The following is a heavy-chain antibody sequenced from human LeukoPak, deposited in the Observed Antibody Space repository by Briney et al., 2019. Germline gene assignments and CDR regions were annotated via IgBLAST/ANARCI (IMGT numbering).Heavy chain of an antibody. CDR3: ARDPADFHPHHDAFDI. J-gene: IGHJ3*02. CDR1: GGSISSYY. CDR2: IYTSGST. V-gene: IGHV4-4*07. D-gene: IGHD3-3*01. Sequence: SETLSLTCTVSGGSISSYYWSWIRQPAGKGLEWIGRIYTSGSTNYNPSLKSRVTMSVDTSKNQFSLKLCSVTAADTAVYYCARDPADFHPHHDAFDIWGQGTMVTVSS.